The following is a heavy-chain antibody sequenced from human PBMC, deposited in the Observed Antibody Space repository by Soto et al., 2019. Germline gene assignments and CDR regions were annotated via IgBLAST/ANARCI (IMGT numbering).Heavy chain of an antibody. CDR1: GYTFTGYY. CDR3: AREPSMSVTLESRTYGMDV. D-gene: IGHD4-17*01. V-gene: IGHV1-2*04. Sequence: GASVKVSCKASGYTFTGYYMHWVRQAPGQGLEWMGWTNPNSGGTNYAQKFQGWVTMTRDTSISTAYMELSRLRSDDTAVYYCAREPSMSVTLESRTYGMDVWGQGTTVTVSS. CDR2: TNPNSGGT. J-gene: IGHJ6*02.